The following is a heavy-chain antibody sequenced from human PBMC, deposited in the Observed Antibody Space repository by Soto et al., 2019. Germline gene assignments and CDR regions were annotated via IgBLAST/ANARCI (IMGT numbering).Heavy chain of an antibody. J-gene: IGHJ6*01. CDR2: ISYDGSNK. D-gene: IGHD3-22*01. Sequence: PGGSLRLSCAASGFTFGSYRMHWVRQAPGKGLEWVAVISYDGSNKYYADSVKGRFTVSRDNSKNTLYLQMNSLRAEDTAVYYCAKDFMAMLAVFTDYGMD. CDR3: AKDFMAMLAVFTDYGMD. V-gene: IGHV3-30*18. CDR1: GFTFGSYR.